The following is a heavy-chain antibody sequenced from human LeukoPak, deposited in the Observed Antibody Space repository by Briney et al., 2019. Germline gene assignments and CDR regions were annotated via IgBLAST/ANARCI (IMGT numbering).Heavy chain of an antibody. CDR2: IYSGGST. CDR1: GFTVSSNY. J-gene: IGHJ4*02. D-gene: IGHD2-15*01. CDR3: ARDRRRRDATYYFDY. Sequence: GGSLRLSCAASGFTVSSNYMSWGRQAPGKGLEWVSVIYSGGSTYYADSVKGRFTISRDNSKNTLYLQMNSLRAEDTAVYYCARDRRRRDATYYFDYWGQGTLVTVSS. V-gene: IGHV3-53*01.